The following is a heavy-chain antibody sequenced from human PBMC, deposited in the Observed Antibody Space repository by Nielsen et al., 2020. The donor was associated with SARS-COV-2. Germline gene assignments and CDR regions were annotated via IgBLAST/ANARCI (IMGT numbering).Heavy chain of an antibody. V-gene: IGHV1-46*01. CDR3: ARVQGSYGYYYYYGMDV. Sequence: ASVKVSCQASRYTFTSYYMHWVRQAPGHGLEWMGIINPSGGSTSYAQKFQGRVTMTRNTSTSTVYMELGSLRSEDTAVYYCARVQGSYGYYYYYGMDVWGQGTTVTVSS. D-gene: IGHD5-18*01. CDR2: INPSGGST. CDR1: RYTFTSYY. J-gene: IGHJ6*02.